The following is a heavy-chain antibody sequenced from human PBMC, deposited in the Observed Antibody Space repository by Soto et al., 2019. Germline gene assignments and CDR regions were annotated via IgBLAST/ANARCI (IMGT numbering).Heavy chain of an antibody. CDR1: GYSFAGYW. Sequence: LKISCKGSGYSFAGYWITWVRQKPGKGLEWMGRIDPSDSQTYYSPSFRGHVTISVTKSITTVFLQWSSLRASDTAMYYCARQIYDSDTGPNFQYYFDSWGQGTPVTV. J-gene: IGHJ4*02. V-gene: IGHV5-10-1*01. CDR2: IDPSDSQT. D-gene: IGHD3-22*01. CDR3: ARQIYDSDTGPNFQYYFDS.